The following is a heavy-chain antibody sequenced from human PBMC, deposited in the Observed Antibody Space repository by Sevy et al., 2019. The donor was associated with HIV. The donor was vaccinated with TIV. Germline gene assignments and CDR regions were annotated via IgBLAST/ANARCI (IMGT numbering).Heavy chain of an antibody. V-gene: IGHV3-48*01. D-gene: IGHD1-26*01. CDR3: ARVFYRNWFDP. CDR1: GFTFSSYS. CDR2: ISSSSSSI. Sequence: GGSLRLSCAASGFTFSSYSMNWVRQAPGKGLEWVSYISSSSSSIYDAVSVKGRFTISRDNAKNSLYLQMNSLRAEDTAVYYCARVFYRNWFDPWGQGTLVTVSS. J-gene: IGHJ5*02.